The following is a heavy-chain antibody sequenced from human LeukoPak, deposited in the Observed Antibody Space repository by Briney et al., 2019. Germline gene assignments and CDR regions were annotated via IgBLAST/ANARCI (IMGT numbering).Heavy chain of an antibody. D-gene: IGHD2-21*01. CDR2: INQNGGEK. CDR1: GFMFSNSW. J-gene: IGHJ5*02. Sequence: PGGSLRLSCAASGFMFSNSWMTWVRQAPGKGLEWVANINQNGGEKEYVDSVKGRFTISRDNAKNSLSLQMNSLRAEDTAVYYCARGIGWFENWGQGTLVTVSS. CDR3: ARGIGWFEN. V-gene: IGHV3-7*05.